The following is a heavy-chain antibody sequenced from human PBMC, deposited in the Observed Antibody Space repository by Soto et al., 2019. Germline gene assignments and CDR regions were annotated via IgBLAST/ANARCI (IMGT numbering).Heavy chain of an antibody. CDR1: GGSISSYY. CDR2: IYYSGST. V-gene: IGHV4-59*01. Sequence: SETLSLTCTVSGGSISSYYWSWIRQPPGKGLEWIGYIYYSGSTNYNPSLKSRVTISVDMSKNQFSLKLSSVTAADTAVYYCARTMQWLGPSFDYWGQGTLVTVSS. CDR3: ARTMQWLGPSFDY. J-gene: IGHJ4*02. D-gene: IGHD6-19*01.